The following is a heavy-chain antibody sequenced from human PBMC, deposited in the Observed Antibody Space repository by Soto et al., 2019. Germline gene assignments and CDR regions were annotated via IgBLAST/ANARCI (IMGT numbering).Heavy chain of an antibody. CDR2: ISAYNGNT. CDR1: GYTFTSYG. CDR3: ARVEFPYYYDNSGPPYYSYGLDV. Sequence: ASVKVSCKASGYTFTSYGISWVRQAPGQGLEWMGWISAYNGNTNYAQKLQGRVTMTTDTSTSTAYMELRSLRSDDTAVYYCARVEFPYYYDNSGPPYYSYGLDVWGQGTTVPVS. D-gene: IGHD3-22*01. V-gene: IGHV1-18*01. J-gene: IGHJ6*02.